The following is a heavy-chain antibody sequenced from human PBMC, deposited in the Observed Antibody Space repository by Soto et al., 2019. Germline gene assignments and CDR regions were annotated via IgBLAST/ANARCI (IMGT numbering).Heavy chain of an antibody. CDR2: IYHSGST. CDR3: ARVVGGKYYYDSSGYPSPYNWFDP. J-gene: IGHJ5*02. V-gene: IGHV4-30-2*01. D-gene: IGHD3-22*01. CDR1: GGSISSGGYS. Sequence: SETLSLTCAVSGGSISSGGYSWSWIRQPPGKGLEWIGYIYHSGSTYYNPSLKSRVTISVDRSKNQFSLKLSSVIAADTAVYYCARVVGGKYYYDSSGYPSPYNWFDPWGQGTLVTVSS.